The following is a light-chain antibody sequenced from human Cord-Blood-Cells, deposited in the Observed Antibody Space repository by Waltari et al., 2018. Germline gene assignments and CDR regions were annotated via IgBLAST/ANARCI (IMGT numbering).Light chain of an antibody. J-gene: IGLJ3*02. CDR2: LNSDGSH. Sequence: QLVLTQSPSASASLGASVKLTCPLSSGHSSYAIAWPQQQPQKGTRYLMKLNSDGSHSKGDGIPDRFSGSSSGAERYLTMSSLKSEDEADYYCQTWGTGIRVFGGGTKLTVL. CDR1: SGHSSYA. CDR3: QTWGTGIRV. V-gene: IGLV4-69*01.